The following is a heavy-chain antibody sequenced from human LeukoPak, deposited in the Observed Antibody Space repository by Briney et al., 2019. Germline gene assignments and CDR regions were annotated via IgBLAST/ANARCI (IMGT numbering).Heavy chain of an antibody. D-gene: IGHD4-17*01. CDR1: GGSFSGYY. CDR2: INHSGST. CDR3: ARLVGGYYDD. Sequence: SETLSLTCAVYGGSFSGYYWSWIRQPPGKGLEWIGEINHSGSTNYNPSLKSRVTISVDTSKNQFSLKLSSVTAADTAVYYCARLVGGYYDDWGQGTLVTVSS. J-gene: IGHJ4*02. V-gene: IGHV4-34*01.